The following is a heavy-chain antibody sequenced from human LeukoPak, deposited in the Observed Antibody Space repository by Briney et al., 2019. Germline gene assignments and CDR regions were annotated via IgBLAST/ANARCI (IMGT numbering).Heavy chain of an antibody. D-gene: IGHD3-10*01. V-gene: IGHV3-7*01. J-gene: IGHJ4*02. Sequence: QSGGSLRHSCAASGFTFSSYWMSWVRQAPGKGLEWVANIKQDGSEKYYVDSVKGRFTISRDNAKNSLYLQMNSLRAEDTAVYYCARAPGLWFGELSAFDYWGQGTLVTVSS. CDR1: GFTFSSYW. CDR2: IKQDGSEK. CDR3: ARAPGLWFGELSAFDY.